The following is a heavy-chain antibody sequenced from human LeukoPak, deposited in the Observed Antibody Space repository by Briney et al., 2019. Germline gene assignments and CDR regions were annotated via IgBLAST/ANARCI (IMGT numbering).Heavy chain of an antibody. J-gene: IGHJ5*02. CDR1: GGSISSGSYY. D-gene: IGHD2-2*01. V-gene: IGHV4-61*02. Sequence: PSQTLSLTCTVSGGSISSGSYYWSWIRQPAGTGLEWIGRIYTSGSTNYNPSLKSRVTISVDTSKNQFSLKLNSVTAADTAVYYCARTTEDCSSTSCYQYWFDPWGQGTLVTVSS. CDR3: ARTTEDCSSTSCYQYWFDP. CDR2: IYTSGST.